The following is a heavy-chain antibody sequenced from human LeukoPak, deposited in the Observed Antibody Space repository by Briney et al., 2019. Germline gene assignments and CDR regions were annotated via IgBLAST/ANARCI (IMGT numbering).Heavy chain of an antibody. J-gene: IGHJ4*02. CDR1: GYTFTGYY. CDR2: ISAYNGNT. D-gene: IGHD3-9*01. Sequence: ASVKVSRKASGYTFTGYYIHWVRQAPGQGLEWMGWISAYNGNTNYAQKLQGRVTMTTDTSTSTAYIELRSLRSDDTAVYYCARSNYDILTGPPFDYWGQGTLVTVSS. V-gene: IGHV1-18*04. CDR3: ARSNYDILTGPPFDY.